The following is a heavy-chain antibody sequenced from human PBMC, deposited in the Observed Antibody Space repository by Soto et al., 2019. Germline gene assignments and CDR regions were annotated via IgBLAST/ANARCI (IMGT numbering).Heavy chain of an antibody. V-gene: IGHV1-69*01. Sequence: QVQLVQSGAEVKKPGSSVKVSCKASGGTFSSYAIRWVRQAPGQGLEWMGGIIPIVGTANYARKFQGSVTITADESTSTAYRELSSLGSEDTAVYYCASGRATARVTSPSDYYYGMDVWGQGTTVTVSS. CDR3: ASGRATARVTSPSDYYYGMDV. CDR1: GGTFSSYA. J-gene: IGHJ6*02. D-gene: IGHD5-18*01. CDR2: IIPIVGTA.